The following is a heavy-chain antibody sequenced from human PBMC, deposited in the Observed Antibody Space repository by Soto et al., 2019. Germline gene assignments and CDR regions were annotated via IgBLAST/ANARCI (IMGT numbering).Heavy chain of an antibody. CDR2: INAGNGNT. CDR3: ATATPGAVAVKGFYYYYYMDV. D-gene: IGHD6-19*01. Sequence: ASVKVSCKASGYTFTNYAMHWVRPAPGQRLEWMGWINAGNGNTKYSQKFQGRVTMTEDTSTDTAYMELSGLRSEDTAVYYCATATPGAVAVKGFYYYYYMDVWGKGTTVTVSS. J-gene: IGHJ6*03. V-gene: IGHV1-3*01. CDR1: GYTFTNYA.